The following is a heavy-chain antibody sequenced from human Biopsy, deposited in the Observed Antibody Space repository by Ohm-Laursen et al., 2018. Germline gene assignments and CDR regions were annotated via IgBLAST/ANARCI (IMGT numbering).Heavy chain of an antibody. Sequence: SVKVSCKASGGTFSSFAISWVRQAPGQGLEWMGGILPIFHTTSYAQKFQGRITITADEFPRTAYMELSSLRSEDTAVYYCARGVSGTPHHNYGLDVWGQGTTVTVSS. V-gene: IGHV1-69*13. D-gene: IGHD3-10*01. CDR2: ILPIFHTT. CDR3: ARGVSGTPHHNYGLDV. CDR1: GGTFSSFA. J-gene: IGHJ6*02.